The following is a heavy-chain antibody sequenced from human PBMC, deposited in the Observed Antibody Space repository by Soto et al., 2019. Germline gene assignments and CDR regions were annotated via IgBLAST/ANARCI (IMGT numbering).Heavy chain of an antibody. V-gene: IGHV3-9*01. D-gene: IGHD7-27*01. CDR1: GFFFDNYA. J-gene: IGHJ4*02. Sequence: GGSLRLSCVTSGFFFDNYAMHWVRQAPGKGPEWVSGLSGNSDIVAYADSVKGRFTISRDNAKKSLFLQMNNLRPEDTALYYCVISTGKFYADLDYWGQGTQVTVSS. CDR3: VISTGKFYADLDY. CDR2: LSGNSDIV.